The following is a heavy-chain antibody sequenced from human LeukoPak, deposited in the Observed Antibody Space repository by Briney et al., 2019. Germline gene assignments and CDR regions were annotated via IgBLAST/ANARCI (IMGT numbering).Heavy chain of an antibody. CDR3: ARGIVVATIGFDY. Sequence: SETLSLTCAVYGGSFSGYYWSWIRQPPGKGLEWIGEINHSGSTNYNLSLKSRVTISVDTSKNQFSLKLSSVTAADTAVYYCARGIVVATIGFDYWGQGTLVTVSS. J-gene: IGHJ4*02. CDR2: INHSGST. V-gene: IGHV4-34*01. D-gene: IGHD5-12*01. CDR1: GGSFSGYY.